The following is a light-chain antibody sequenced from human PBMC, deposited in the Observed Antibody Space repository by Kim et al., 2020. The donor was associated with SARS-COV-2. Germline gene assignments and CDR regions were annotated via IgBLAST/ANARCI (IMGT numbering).Light chain of an antibody. CDR1: SGHTSYT. V-gene: IGLV4-69*01. CDR3: QTWTSDTWV. CDR2: VTSDGTH. J-gene: IGLJ3*02. Sequence: QPVLTQSPSASASLGASVKLTCTLDSGHTSYTVAWHQQQPGKGPRYLMNVTSDGTHIKGDGIPDRFSGSSSRSERFLTISSLQSNDEADYYCQTWTSDTWVFGGGTKLTVL.